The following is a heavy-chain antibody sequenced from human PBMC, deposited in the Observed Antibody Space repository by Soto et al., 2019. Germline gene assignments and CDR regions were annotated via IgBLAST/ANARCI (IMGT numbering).Heavy chain of an antibody. V-gene: IGHV1-69*13. Sequence: SVKVSCKASGGTFSSYAISWVRQAPGQGLEWMGGIIPIFGTANYAQKFQGRVTITADESTSTAYMELRSLTYDDTAIYYRARDTYDTTGYPLDYWGQGTLVTVSS. CDR3: ARDTYDTTGYPLDY. J-gene: IGHJ4*02. CDR1: GGTFSSYA. D-gene: IGHD3-22*01. CDR2: IIPIFGTA.